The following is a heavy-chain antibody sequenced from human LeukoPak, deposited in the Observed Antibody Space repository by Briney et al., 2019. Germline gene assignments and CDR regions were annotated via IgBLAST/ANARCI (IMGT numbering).Heavy chain of an antibody. Sequence: CLRLSCAASGFTFDDYAMHWVRQAPGNRLEWGSGISWNGGSIGYADSVKGRFTISRDNAKNSLYLQMNSLRAEDTALYYCAKDRGAVAGIDFDYWGQGTLVTVSS. J-gene: IGHJ4*02. CDR1: GFTFDDYA. CDR2: ISWNGGSI. CDR3: AKDRGAVAGIDFDY. V-gene: IGHV3-9*01. D-gene: IGHD6-19*01.